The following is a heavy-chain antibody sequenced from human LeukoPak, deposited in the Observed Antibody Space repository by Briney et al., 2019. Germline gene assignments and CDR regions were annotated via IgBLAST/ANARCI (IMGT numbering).Heavy chain of an antibody. CDR2: IYYSGST. CDR3: ARRHGVAFDI. Sequence: SETLSLTCTVSGGSISTYYWSWIRQPPGKGLEWIGNIYYSGSTSYSPSLESRITISVDTSKNQFSLKLASVTAADTAVYYCARRHGVAFDIWGQRTMVTVSS. V-gene: IGHV4-59*01. J-gene: IGHJ3*02. CDR1: GGSISTYY. D-gene: IGHD3-3*01.